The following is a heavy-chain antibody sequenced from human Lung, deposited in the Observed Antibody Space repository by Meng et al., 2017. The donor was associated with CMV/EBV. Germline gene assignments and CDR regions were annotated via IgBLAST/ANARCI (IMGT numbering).Heavy chain of an antibody. Sequence: GESXKISCAASGFTLNTYTMNWVRQAPGKGLEWVSSISGSSNYIFYAHSVKGRFTISRDNSKNTLYLQMNSLRAEDTVVYFCARYIDLGPIVVVPAAMKFDYXGQGXLVTVSS. D-gene: IGHD2-2*01. CDR1: GFTLNTYT. CDR2: ISGSSNYI. CDR3: ARYIDLGPIVVVPAAMKFDY. J-gene: IGHJ4*01. V-gene: IGHV3-21*01.